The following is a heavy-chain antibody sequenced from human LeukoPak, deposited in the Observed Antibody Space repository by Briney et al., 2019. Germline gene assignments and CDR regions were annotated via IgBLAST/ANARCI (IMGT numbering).Heavy chain of an antibody. D-gene: IGHD4-17*01. Sequence: TPSETLSLTCTVSGDSIRSYYWSWIRQPPGKGLEWIGHIFYSGSTNYNPSLKSRVTISVDTSQNQFSLKLSSVTAADTAVYYCARDVAYGDYDDPHYYFDYWGQGTLVTVSS. CDR3: ARDVAYGDYDDPHYYFDY. V-gene: IGHV4-59*01. CDR1: GDSIRSYY. CDR2: IFYSGST. J-gene: IGHJ4*02.